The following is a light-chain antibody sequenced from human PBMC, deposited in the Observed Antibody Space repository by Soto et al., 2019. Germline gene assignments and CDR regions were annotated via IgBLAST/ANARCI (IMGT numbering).Light chain of an antibody. J-gene: IGKJ1*01. V-gene: IGKV1-27*01. CDR2: VAS. CDR3: QQYFRNPGA. Sequence: DIQITQAPSALSVSVGERVTIACRASQGISNYLAWYQQKPGKVPKLLIYVASTLNSGVPSRFRGSGSGTDLTLSISSLQPEDVATYSWQQYFRNPGAFGQGTKVDIK. CDR1: QGISNY.